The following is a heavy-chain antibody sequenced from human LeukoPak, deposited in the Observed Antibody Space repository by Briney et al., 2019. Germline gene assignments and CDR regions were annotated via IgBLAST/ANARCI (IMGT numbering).Heavy chain of an antibody. CDR3: ARSDWLDS. CDR2: IKGDGSST. J-gene: IGHJ5*01. V-gene: IGHV3-74*03. CDR1: GFTFSGKW. Sequence: GGSLRLSCAASGFTFSGKWMHWVRQAPGKGLVWVSRIKGDGSSTTYADSVKGRFTISRDNAKNTLHLQMDSLRAEGTAVYYCARSDWLDSWGQGTLVIVSS.